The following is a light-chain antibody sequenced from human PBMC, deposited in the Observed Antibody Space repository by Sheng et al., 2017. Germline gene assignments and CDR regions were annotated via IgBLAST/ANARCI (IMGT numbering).Light chain of an antibody. CDR3: SSYTSSTTGV. J-gene: IGLJ1*01. V-gene: IGLV2-14*03. Sequence: QSALAQPASVSGSLGQSITLSCTGTSSDIGGYKYVSWYQQHPGKSPKLIIYTATNRPSGVSDRFSGSKSGNTASMTISGLQAEDEAVYYCSSYTSSTTGVFGTGTKVTVL. CDR2: TAT. CDR1: SSDIGGYKY.